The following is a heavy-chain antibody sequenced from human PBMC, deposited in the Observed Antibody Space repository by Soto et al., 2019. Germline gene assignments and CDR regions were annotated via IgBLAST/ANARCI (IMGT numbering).Heavy chain of an antibody. D-gene: IGHD6-19*01. CDR1: AASISSYY. CDR3: ARGGWKLFDY. CDR2: FYCSGST. V-gene: IGHV4-59*01. J-gene: IGHJ4*02. Sequence: PTETLSHTCTLSAASISSYYCSLFRQPPGKGLEWSGYFYCSGSTNYNPSLKSRVTISVDTSKNQFSLKLSSVTAADTAVYYCARGGWKLFDYWGQGTLVTVSS.